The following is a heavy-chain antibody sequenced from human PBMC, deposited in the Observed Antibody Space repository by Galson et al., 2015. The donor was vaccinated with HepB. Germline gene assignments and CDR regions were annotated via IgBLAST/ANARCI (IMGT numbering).Heavy chain of an antibody. CDR2: ISSSSSYI. V-gene: IGHV3-21*01. Sequence: SLRLSCAASGFTFSSYSMNWVRQAPGKGLEWVSSISSSSSYIYYADSVKGRFTISRDNAKNSLYLQMNSLRAEDTAVYYCARPAYYYYGMDVWGQGTTVTVSS. CDR1: GFTFSSYS. J-gene: IGHJ6*02. CDR3: ARPAYYYYGMDV.